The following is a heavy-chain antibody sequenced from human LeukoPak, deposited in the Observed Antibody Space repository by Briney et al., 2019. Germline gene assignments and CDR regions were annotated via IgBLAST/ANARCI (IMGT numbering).Heavy chain of an antibody. Sequence: PSRTLSLTCAVSGGSISSGGYSWSWIRQPPGRGLEWIGYIYHSGSTYYNPSLKRRVTISVDRSKNQFSLKLSSVTAADTAVYYCARPSGGRTYVDYWGQGTLVTASS. CDR3: ARPSGGRTYVDY. V-gene: IGHV4-30-2*01. CDR1: GGSISSGGYS. CDR2: IYHSGST. D-gene: IGHD2-15*01. J-gene: IGHJ4*02.